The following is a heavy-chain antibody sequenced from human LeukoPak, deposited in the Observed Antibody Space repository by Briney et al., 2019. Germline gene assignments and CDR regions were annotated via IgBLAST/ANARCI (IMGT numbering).Heavy chain of an antibody. V-gene: IGHV4-34*01. CDR1: GGSFSGYY. CDR3: AYSSSWGSIYYYYGMDV. CDR2: INHSGST. J-gene: IGHJ6*02. Sequence: PSETLCLTCAVYGGSFSGYYWSWIRQPPGKGLEWIGEINHSGSTNYNPSLKSRVTISVDTSKNQFSLKLSSVTAADTAVYYCAYSSSWGSIYYYYGMDVWGQGTTVTVSS. D-gene: IGHD6-13*01.